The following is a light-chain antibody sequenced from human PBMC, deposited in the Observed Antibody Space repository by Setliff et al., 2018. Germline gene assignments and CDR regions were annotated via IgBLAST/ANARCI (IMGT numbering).Light chain of an antibody. CDR3: SSYTGSSTLV. V-gene: IGLV2-14*01. Sequence: QSVLTQPASVSGSPGQSITISCTGTSSDVGGYNYVSWYQQHPGKAPKLIIYEVTNRPSGVSNRFSGSKSGNTASLTISGLQAEDEADYYCSSYTGSSTLVFGSGTKGTV. CDR2: EVT. J-gene: IGLJ1*01. CDR1: SSDVGGYNY.